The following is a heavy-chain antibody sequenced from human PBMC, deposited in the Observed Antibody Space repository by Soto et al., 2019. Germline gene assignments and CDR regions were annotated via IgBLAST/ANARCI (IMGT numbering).Heavy chain of an antibody. J-gene: IGHJ4*02. CDR1: GGSISSGGYY. CDR2: IYYSGST. Sequence: QVQLQESGPGLVKPSQTLSLTCTVSGGSISSGGYYWSWIRQHPGKGLEWIGYIYYSGSTYYNPSIKSRVTISVDTSKNQFSLKLSSVTAADTAVYYCARDRVVPAARRNHYFDYWGQGTLVTVSS. V-gene: IGHV4-31*03. CDR3: ARDRVVPAARRNHYFDY. D-gene: IGHD2-2*01.